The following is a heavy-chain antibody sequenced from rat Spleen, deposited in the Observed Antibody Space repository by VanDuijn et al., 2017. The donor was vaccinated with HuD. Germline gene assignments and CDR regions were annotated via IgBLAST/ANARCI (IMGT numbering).Heavy chain of an antibody. V-gene: IGHV5-20*01. J-gene: IGHJ2*01. CDR2: INYDGSSP. D-gene: IGHD1-6*01. Sequence: EVQLVESGGGLVQPGRSLKLSCAASGFTFDDYHLAWVRQPPTKGLEWFASINYDGSSPYYRDSVKDRFTLSRDNAKSSLYLQMDSLRSEDTATYYCTRDRILRSTGFDYWGQGVMVTVSS. CDR3: TRDRILRSTGFDY. CDR1: GFTFDDYH.